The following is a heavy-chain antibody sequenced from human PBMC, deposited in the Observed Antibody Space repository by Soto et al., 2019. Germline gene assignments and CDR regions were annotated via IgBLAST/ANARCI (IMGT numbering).Heavy chain of an antibody. V-gene: IGHV4-4*02. CDR2: IYHTGST. Sequence: SETLSLTCVVSGASISSTYWWSWVRQPPGKGLEWIGEIYHTGSTKYNPSLKSRVTISIDKSNNEFSLKLNSVTAADTAVYYCARTYDGSGPNSGGYGFDIWGQGTMVTVSS. CDR3: ARTYDGSGPNSGGYGFDI. D-gene: IGHD3-22*01. J-gene: IGHJ3*02. CDR1: GASISSTYW.